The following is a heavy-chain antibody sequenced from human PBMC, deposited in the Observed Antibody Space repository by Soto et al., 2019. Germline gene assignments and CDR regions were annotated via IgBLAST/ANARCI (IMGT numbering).Heavy chain of an antibody. CDR2: IYYSGST. CDR1: GGSISSSSYY. CDR3: ARHGMKVHGGNWFDP. Sequence: QLQLQESGPGLVKPSETLSLTCTVSGGSISSSSYYWGWIRQPPGKGLEWIGSIYYSGSTYYNPSLKSRVTISVDTSKNQFSLKLSSVTAADTAVYYCARHGMKVHGGNWFDPWGQGTLVTVSS. V-gene: IGHV4-39*01. J-gene: IGHJ5*02.